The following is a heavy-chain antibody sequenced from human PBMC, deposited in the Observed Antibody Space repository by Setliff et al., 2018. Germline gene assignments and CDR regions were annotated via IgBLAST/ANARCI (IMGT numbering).Heavy chain of an antibody. CDR3: ARSGSYWKPDY. D-gene: IGHD1-26*01. V-gene: IGHV3-48*04. Sequence: GGSLRLSCAASGFTFSSYSMNWVRQAPGKWLEWVSYFSGSISTIRYADSVKGRFTISRDNAKNSLYLQMNSLRVEDTALYFCARSGSYWKPDYWGQGTLVTVSS. J-gene: IGHJ4*02. CDR1: GFTFSSYS. CDR2: FSGSISTI.